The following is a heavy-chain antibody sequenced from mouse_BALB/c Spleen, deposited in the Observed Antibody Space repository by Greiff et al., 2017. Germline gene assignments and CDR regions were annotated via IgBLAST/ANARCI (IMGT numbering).Heavy chain of an antibody. V-gene: IGHV1-54*01. CDR2: INPGSGGT. CDR3: ARSEFITTVVARMDY. D-gene: IGHD1-1*01. J-gene: IGHJ4*01. CDR1: GYAFTNYL. Sequence: QVQLQQSGAELVRPGTSVKVSCKASGYAFTNYLIEWVKQRPGQGLEWIGVINPGSGGTNYNEKFKGKATLTADKSSSTAYMQLSSLTSDDSAVYFCARSEFITTVVARMDYWGQGTSVTVSS.